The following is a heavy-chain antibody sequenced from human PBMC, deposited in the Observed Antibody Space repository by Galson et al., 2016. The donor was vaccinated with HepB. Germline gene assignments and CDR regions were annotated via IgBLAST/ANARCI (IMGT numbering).Heavy chain of an antibody. CDR2: IIPIFGTA. V-gene: IGHV1-69*01. CDR1: GGTFLSYA. D-gene: IGHD2-21*01. CDR3: VGQGYCGGDCYWGGMDV. Sequence: SCKASGGTFLSYAISWVRQAPGQGLEWMGGIIPIFGTANYAQNFQGRVAITADESTTTAYMELISLRSEDTAVYYCVGQGYCGGDCYWGGMDVWGQGTTVIVSS. J-gene: IGHJ6*02.